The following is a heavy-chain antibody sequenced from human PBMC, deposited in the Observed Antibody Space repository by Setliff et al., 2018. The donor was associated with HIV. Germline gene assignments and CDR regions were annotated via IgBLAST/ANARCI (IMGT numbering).Heavy chain of an antibody. J-gene: IGHJ5*02. Sequence: LRLSCAASGFTFDDYAMHWVRQAPGKGLEWVSGISWNSGSIGYADSVKGRFTISRDNAKNSLYLQMNSLRSEDTALYYCAKSPNRYSPLDWFDPWGQGTLVTSPQ. D-gene: IGHD5-18*01. CDR1: GFTFDDYA. CDR3: AKSPNRYSPLDWFDP. CDR2: ISWNSGSI. V-gene: IGHV3-9*01.